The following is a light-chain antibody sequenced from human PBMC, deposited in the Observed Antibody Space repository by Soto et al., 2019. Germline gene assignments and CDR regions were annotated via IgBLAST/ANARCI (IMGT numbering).Light chain of an antibody. CDR1: QSVGNN. CDR3: QQNISTFFT. Sequence: EIVMTQSPATLSVSPGERATLSCRASQSVGNNLAWYQQKPGQAPRLLIYGASTRPTGIPARFSGSGSGTDFTLTISSRQPEDFAIYYCQQNISTFFTFGRGTKVDLK. V-gene: IGKV3-15*01. J-gene: IGKJ4*01. CDR2: GAS.